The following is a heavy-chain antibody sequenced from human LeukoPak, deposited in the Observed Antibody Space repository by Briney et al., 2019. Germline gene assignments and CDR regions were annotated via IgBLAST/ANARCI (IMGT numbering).Heavy chain of an antibody. CDR2: ISSSGSSI. J-gene: IGHJ3*02. Sequence: GGSLRLSCAASGFTFSDYSMNWVRQAPGKGLEWVSSISSSGSSIYYADSVKGRFTVSRDNAKKSLYLQMNSLRAEDTAVYYCARDPNGDYIGAFDMWGRGTLVTVSS. D-gene: IGHD4-17*01. CDR1: GFTFSDYS. V-gene: IGHV3-21*04. CDR3: ARDPNGDYIGAFDM.